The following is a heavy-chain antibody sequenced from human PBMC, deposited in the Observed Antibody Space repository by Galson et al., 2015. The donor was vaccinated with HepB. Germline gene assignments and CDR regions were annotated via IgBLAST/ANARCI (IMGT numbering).Heavy chain of an antibody. Sequence: QSGAEVKKPGESLKISCKASGYSFTSHWIGWVRQMPGKGLEWMGVIYPGDSQTTFSPSFEGQVTMSVDRSITTAYLQWSSLEASDSAVYYCARPLGIAAAGKSSFDIWGHGTVVIVSS. V-gene: IGHV5-51*01. CDR1: GYSFTSHW. CDR3: ARPLGIAAAGKSSFDI. D-gene: IGHD6-25*01. CDR2: IYPGDSQT. J-gene: IGHJ3*02.